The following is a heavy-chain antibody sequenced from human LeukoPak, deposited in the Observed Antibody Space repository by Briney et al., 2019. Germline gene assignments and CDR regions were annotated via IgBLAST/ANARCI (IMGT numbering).Heavy chain of an antibody. V-gene: IGHV3-30*02. D-gene: IGHD3-22*01. CDR2: IRYDGSNK. Sequence: GGSLRLSCAASGFSFSSYGMHWVRQAPGKGLEWVAFIRYDGSNKYYADSVKGRFTISRDNSKNTLYLQMNSLRVEDTAVYYCAKDRAAGYYCDSTGYFDYWGQGTLVTVSS. J-gene: IGHJ4*02. CDR1: GFSFSSYG. CDR3: AKDRAAGYYCDSTGYFDY.